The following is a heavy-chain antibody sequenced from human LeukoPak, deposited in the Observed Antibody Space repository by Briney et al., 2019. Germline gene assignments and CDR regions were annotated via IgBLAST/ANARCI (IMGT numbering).Heavy chain of an antibody. Sequence: SVKVSCKASGGTFSSYAISWVRQAPGQGLEWMGRIIPILGIANYAQKFQGRVTITADKSTSTAYMELSSLRSEDTAVYYCARGMPNPDFLAVAFDYWGQGTLVTVSS. CDR2: IIPILGIA. J-gene: IGHJ4*02. D-gene: IGHD6-19*01. V-gene: IGHV1-69*04. CDR3: ARGMPNPDFLAVAFDY. CDR1: GGTFSSYA.